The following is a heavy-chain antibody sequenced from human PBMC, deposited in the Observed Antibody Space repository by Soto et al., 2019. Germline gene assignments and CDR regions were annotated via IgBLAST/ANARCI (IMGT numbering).Heavy chain of an antibody. CDR1: GGTFSSYA. D-gene: IGHD2-15*01. CDR2: IIPIFGTA. CDR3: ARVRVVVVAATIYYYYGMDV. V-gene: IGHV1-69*12. Sequence: QVQLVQSGAEVKKPGSSVKVSCKASGGTFSSYAISWVRQAPGQGLEWRGGIIPIFGTANYAQKFQGRVTITADESTSTAYMELSSLRSEDTAVYYCARVRVVVVAATIYYYYGMDVWGQGTTVTVSS. J-gene: IGHJ6*02.